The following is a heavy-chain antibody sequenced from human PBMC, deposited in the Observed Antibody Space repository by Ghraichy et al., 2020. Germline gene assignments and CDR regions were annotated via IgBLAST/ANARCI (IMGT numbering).Heavy chain of an antibody. J-gene: IGHJ6*02. V-gene: IGHV3-74*01. Sequence: GGSLRLSCAASGFTFSSYWMHWVRHAPGKGLVWVSRINSDGSSTSYAGSVKGRFTISRDNAKNTLYLQINSLRAEDTAVYYCAREKVVRGLIAYYYGMDVWGQGTTVTVSS. CDR3: AREKVVRGLIAYYYGMDV. CDR1: GFTFSSYW. D-gene: IGHD3-10*01. CDR2: INSDGSST.